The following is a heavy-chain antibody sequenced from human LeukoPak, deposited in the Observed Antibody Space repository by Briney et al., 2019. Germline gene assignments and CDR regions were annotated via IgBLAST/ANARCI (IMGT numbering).Heavy chain of an antibody. CDR2: ISGSSSDI. J-gene: IGHJ4*02. CDR3: ARDHSSGWYSDYFDY. V-gene: IGHV3-21*01. D-gene: IGHD6-19*01. Sequence: KSGGSLRLSCAASGFTFNTYTMNWVRQAPGKGLEWVSSISGSSSDIFYADSVKGRFTISRDNAKNSLYLRMNSLRAEDTAVYYCARDHSSGWYSDYFDYWGQGTLVTVSS. CDR1: GFTFNTYT.